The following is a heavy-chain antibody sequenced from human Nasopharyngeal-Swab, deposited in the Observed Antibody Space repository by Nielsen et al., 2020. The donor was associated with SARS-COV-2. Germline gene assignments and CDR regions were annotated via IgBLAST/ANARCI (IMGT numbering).Heavy chain of an antibody. V-gene: IGHV4-59*01. Sequence: SETLSLTCTVSVDSISSYYWSWIRQPPGKGLEWIGYIYYSGSTNYNPSLKSRVTISVDTSKNQFSLKLSSVTAADTAVYYCARDLLYGDFYYYYGLDVWGQGTTVTVSS. CDR1: VDSISSYY. CDR2: IYYSGST. CDR3: ARDLLYGDFYYYYGLDV. J-gene: IGHJ6*02. D-gene: IGHD4-17*01.